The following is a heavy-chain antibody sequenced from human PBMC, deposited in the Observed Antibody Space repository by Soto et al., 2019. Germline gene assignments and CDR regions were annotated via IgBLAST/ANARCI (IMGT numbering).Heavy chain of an antibody. J-gene: IGHJ5*02. CDR1: GASISGFY. CDR3: VRDGTKTLRDWFDP. V-gene: IGHV4-4*07. CDR2: IYATGTT. D-gene: IGHD1-1*01. Sequence: SETLSLTCTISGASISGFYWSWIRKSAGKGLEWIGRIYATGTTDYNPSLKSRVMMSVDTSKKQFSLKLRSVTAADTAVYYCVRDGTKTLRDWFDPWGQGISVTVSS.